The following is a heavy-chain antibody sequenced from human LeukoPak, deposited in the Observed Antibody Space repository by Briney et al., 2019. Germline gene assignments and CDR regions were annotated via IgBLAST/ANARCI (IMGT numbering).Heavy chain of an antibody. V-gene: IGHV3-49*04. D-gene: IGHD2-2*01. Sequence: PGRSLRLSCTSSVFTFGDYARYWVRQAPGKRLEWVGVIRSKAYGGTTQYASSAKGRFTISRDDSKSIAYLQMNSLKTEDTDVYYCTSYSSTSFDPWGHGTLVTVSS. CDR1: VFTFGDYA. CDR3: TSYSSTSFDP. CDR2: IRSKAYGGTT. J-gene: IGHJ5*02.